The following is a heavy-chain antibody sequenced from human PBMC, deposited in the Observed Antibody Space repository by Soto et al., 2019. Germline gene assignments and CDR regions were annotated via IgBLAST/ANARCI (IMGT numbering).Heavy chain of an antibody. CDR3: ARLGGYYQAFDN. J-gene: IGHJ4*02. D-gene: IGHD3-3*01. CDR2: IYYTGTS. CDR1: GGSIRNNY. V-gene: IGHV4-59*08. Sequence: QVQLQESGPGLVKPSETLSLTCTVSGGSIRNNYWSWIRQPPGKGLEWVGYIYYTGTSKYNPSLKGRVTISVASSKNQFSLKLDSVTAADTAVYYCARLGGYYQAFDNWGQGTLVTVSS.